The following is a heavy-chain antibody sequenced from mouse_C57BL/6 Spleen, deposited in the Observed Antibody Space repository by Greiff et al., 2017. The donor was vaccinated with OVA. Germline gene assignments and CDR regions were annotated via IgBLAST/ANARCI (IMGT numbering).Heavy chain of an antibody. Sequence: VQLKESGGGLVQPGGSLSLSCAASGFTFTDYYMSWVRQPPGKALEWLGFIRNKANGYTTEYSASVKGRFTISRDNSQRILYLQMNALRAEDSATYYCARYGFWFACWGQGTLVTVSA. CDR1: GFTFTDYY. J-gene: IGHJ3*01. V-gene: IGHV7-3*01. CDR3: ARYGFWFAC. CDR2: IRNKANGYTT.